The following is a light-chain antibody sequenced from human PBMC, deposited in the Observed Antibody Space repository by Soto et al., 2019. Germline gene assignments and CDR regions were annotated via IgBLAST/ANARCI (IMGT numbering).Light chain of an antibody. Sequence: IQMTQSPSTLSASVGDRVTITCRASHNIERWMAWYQQKPGKAPSLLIFDASTLHSGVPSRFSGSGSGTDFTLTISGLQSEDFAVYYCQQYSDWPRAFGGGTKVDIK. CDR1: HNIERW. CDR3: QQYSDWPRA. J-gene: IGKJ4*01. CDR2: DAS. V-gene: IGKV1-5*01.